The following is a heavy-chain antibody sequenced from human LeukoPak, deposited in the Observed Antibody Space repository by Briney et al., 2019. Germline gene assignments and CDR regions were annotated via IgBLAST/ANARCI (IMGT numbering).Heavy chain of an antibody. J-gene: IGHJ4*02. CDR2: ISGSGAST. Sequence: GGSLRLSCAASGFAFSTYAMSWVRQAPGKGLEWVSTISGSGASTYFADSVKGRFTISRDTSKNTVSLQMDSLRAEDTALYYCAKSGRAKSDWSREWLDSWGQETLVTVSS. D-gene: IGHD3-9*01. V-gene: IGHV3-23*01. CDR1: GFAFSTYA. CDR3: AKSGRAKSDWSREWLDS.